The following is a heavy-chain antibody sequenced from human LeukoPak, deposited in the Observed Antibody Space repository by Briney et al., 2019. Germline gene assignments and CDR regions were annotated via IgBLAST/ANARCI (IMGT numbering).Heavy chain of an antibody. CDR3: ARALLGYCRSTSCYGDY. V-gene: IGHV1-69*06. Sequence: SVKVSCKASGYAFTSHDINWVRQAPGQGLEWMGGIIPIFGTANYAQKFQGRVTITADKSTSTAYMELSSLRSEDTAVYYCARALLGYCRSTSCYGDYWGQGTLVTVSS. CDR1: GYAFTSHD. CDR2: IIPIFGTA. J-gene: IGHJ4*02. D-gene: IGHD2-2*01.